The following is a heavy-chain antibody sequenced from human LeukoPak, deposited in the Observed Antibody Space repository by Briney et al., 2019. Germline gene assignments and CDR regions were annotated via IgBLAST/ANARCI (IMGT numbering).Heavy chain of an antibody. Sequence: PGGSLRLSCAASGFTVNSNYMSWVRQAPGKGLERVSVIYSGGSTYYADSVKGRFTISRDNSKNTLYLQMNSLRAEDTAVYYCARDYTYYDFSFPYRGQGTLVTVSS. D-gene: IGHD3-3*01. CDR3: ARDYTYYDFSFPY. CDR2: IYSGGST. V-gene: IGHV3-66*02. CDR1: GFTVNSNY. J-gene: IGHJ4*02.